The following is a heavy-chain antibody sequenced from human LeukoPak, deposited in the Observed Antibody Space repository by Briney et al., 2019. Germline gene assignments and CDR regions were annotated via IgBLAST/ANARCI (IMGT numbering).Heavy chain of an antibody. CDR1: GYTFTGYY. V-gene: IGHV1-2*02. CDR3: ARVPYFIGSGVWFDP. CDR2: INPNSGGT. Sequence: ASVKVSCKASGYTFTGYYMHWVRQAPGQGLEWMGWINPNSGGTNYAQKFQGRVTMTRDTSISTAYMELNRLRSDDTAVYYCARVPYFIGSGVWFDPWGQGTLVTVSS. D-gene: IGHD3-10*01. J-gene: IGHJ5*02.